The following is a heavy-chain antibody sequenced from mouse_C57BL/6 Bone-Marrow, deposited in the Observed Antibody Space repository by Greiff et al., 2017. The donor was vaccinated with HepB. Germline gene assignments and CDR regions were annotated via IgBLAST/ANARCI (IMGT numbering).Heavy chain of an antibody. D-gene: IGHD2-5*01. CDR3: ARGVCYSNYFYYYAMDY. CDR1: GYSITSGYY. J-gene: IGHJ4*01. CDR2: ISYDGSN. V-gene: IGHV3-6*01. Sequence: EVKLLESGPGLVKPSQSLSLTCSVTGYSITSGYYWNWIRQFPGNKLEWMGYISYDGSNNYNPSLKNRISITRDTSKNQFFLKLNSVTTEDTATYYCARGVCYSNYFYYYAMDYWGQGTSVTVSS.